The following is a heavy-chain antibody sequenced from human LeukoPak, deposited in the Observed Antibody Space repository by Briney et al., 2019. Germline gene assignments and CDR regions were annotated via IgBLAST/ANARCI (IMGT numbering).Heavy chain of an antibody. D-gene: IGHD4-17*01. CDR1: GYTFTNYA. J-gene: IGHJ4*02. Sequence: ASVKVSCKASGYTFTNYAITWVRQAPGQGLEWMGWISTYIANTKCAQNFQGRVTMTTDTSTSTAYMELRNLRSDDTAMYYCARDNPTSPNPSHYGDYVPFDYWGQGTLVTVSS. CDR3: ARDNPTSPNPSHYGDYVPFDY. V-gene: IGHV1-18*01. CDR2: ISTYIANT.